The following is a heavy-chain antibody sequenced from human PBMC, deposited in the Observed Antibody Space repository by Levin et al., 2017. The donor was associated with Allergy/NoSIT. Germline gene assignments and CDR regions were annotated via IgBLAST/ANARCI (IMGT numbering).Heavy chain of an antibody. D-gene: IGHD5-18*01. CDR1: GFSLTTSGMC. CDR2: IDWDDDK. J-gene: IGHJ6*02. Sequence: QTLSLTCTVSGFSLTTSGMCVTWIRQPPGKALEWLARIDWDDDKFYSTSLQTRLTISKDTSKNQVVLTMTNMDPVDTATYYCARIPHLGYNYGYYYGMDVWGPGTTVTVSS. CDR3: ARIPHLGYNYGYYYGMDV. V-gene: IGHV2-70*16.